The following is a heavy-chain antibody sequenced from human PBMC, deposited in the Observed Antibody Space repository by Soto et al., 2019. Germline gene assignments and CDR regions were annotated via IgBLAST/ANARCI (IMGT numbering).Heavy chain of an antibody. CDR3: ARDRRGYCSGGSCYSNYYYYGMDV. CDR2: IIPIFGTA. D-gene: IGHD2-15*01. V-gene: IGHV1-69*01. Sequence: QVQLVQSGAEVKKPGSSVKVSCKASGGTFSSYAISWVRQAPGQGLEWMGGIIPIFGTANYAQKFQGRVTSTADESTSTAYMELSSLRSEDTAVYYCARDRRGYCSGGSCYSNYYYYGMDVWGQGTTVTVSS. J-gene: IGHJ6*02. CDR1: GGTFSSYA.